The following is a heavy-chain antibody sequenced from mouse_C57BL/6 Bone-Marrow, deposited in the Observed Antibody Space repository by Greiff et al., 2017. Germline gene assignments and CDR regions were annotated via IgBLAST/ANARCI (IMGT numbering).Heavy chain of an antibody. CDR3: ARDYYGSSYLYYFDY. V-gene: IGHV1-55*01. D-gene: IGHD1-1*01. CDR2: IYPGSGST. CDR1: GYTFTSYW. Sequence: QVQLQQPGAELVKPGASVEMSCKASGYTFTSYWITWVKQRPGQGLEWIGDIYPGSGSTNYNEKFKSKATLTVDTSSSTAYMQLSSLTSEDSAVYYCARDYYGSSYLYYFDYWGQGTTLTVSS. J-gene: IGHJ2*01.